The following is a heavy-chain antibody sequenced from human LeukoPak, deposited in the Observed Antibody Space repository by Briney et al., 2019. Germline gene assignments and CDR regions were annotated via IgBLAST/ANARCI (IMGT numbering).Heavy chain of an antibody. CDR1: GFTFSSYA. V-gene: IGHV3-23*01. CDR2: ISGSGGST. CDR3: ANFYDSRGYGMDV. J-gene: IGHJ6*02. D-gene: IGHD3-22*01. Sequence: PGGSLRLSCAASGFTFSSYAMSWVRQAPGKGLEWVSAISGSGGSTYYADSVKGRFTISRDNSKNTLYLQMNSQRAEDTAVYYCANFYDSRGYGMDVWGQGTTVTVSS.